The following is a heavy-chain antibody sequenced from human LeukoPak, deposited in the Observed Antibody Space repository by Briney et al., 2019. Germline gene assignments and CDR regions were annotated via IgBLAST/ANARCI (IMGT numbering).Heavy chain of an antibody. CDR1: GGSISTDNCY. CDR3: ARLDYYGSGSYGLSFDY. CDR2: IYYSGST. D-gene: IGHD3-10*01. J-gene: IGHJ4*02. Sequence: PSETLSLTCTVSGGSISTDNCYWGWIRQPPGKGLEWIGSIYYSGSTYYNPSLKSRVTISVDTSKNQFSLKLSSVTAADTAVYYCARLDYYGSGSYGLSFDYWGQGTLVTVSS. V-gene: IGHV4-39*01.